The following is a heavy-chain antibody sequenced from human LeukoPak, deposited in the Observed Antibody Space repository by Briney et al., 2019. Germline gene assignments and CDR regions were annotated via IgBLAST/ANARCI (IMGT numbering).Heavy chain of an antibody. CDR1: GFPSCNFC. V-gene: IGHV3-7*01. Sequence: AGRCLSLSPAPSGFPSCNFCMTWVPEPPGKGLEWWATIKLYVSEKYYVESVKGRFTISRDNDKNSLYLQMNSLRAEYTAVYYCARVYSAYYLDYWGGGTLVTAPS. J-gene: IGHJ4*02. CDR3: ARVYSAYYLDY. D-gene: IGHD1-26*01. CDR2: IKLYVSEK.